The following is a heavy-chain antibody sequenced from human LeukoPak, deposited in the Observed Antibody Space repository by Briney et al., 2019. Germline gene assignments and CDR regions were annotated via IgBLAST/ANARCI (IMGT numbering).Heavy chain of an antibody. CDR1: GFTFSSYA. CDR3: ARGGLSYSSSSRAFDI. V-gene: IGHV3-30-3*01. Sequence: GGSLRLSCAASGFTFSSYAMHWVRQAPGKGLEWVAVISYDGSNKYYADSVKGRFTISRDNSKNTLYLQMNSLRAEDMAVYYCARGGLSYSSSSRAFDIWGQGTMVTVSS. CDR2: ISYDGSNK. D-gene: IGHD6-6*01. J-gene: IGHJ3*02.